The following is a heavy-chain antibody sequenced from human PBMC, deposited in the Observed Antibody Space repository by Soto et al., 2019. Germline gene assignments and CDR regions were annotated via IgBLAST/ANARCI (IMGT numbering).Heavy chain of an antibody. V-gene: IGHV1-69*01. CDR2: IIPIFGTA. CDR3: AQGVVVPAAIRYYYYGMDV. CDR1: GGTFSSYA. Sequence: VSCKASGGTFSSYAISWVRQAPGQGLEWMGGIIPIFGTANYAQKFQGRVTITADESTSTAYMELSSLRSEDTAVYYCAQGVVVPAAIRYYYYGMDVWGRGTTVTVSS. D-gene: IGHD2-2*02. J-gene: IGHJ6*02.